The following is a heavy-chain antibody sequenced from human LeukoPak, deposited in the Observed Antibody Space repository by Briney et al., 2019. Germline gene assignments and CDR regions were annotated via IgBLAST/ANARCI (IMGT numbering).Heavy chain of an antibody. V-gene: IGHV3-7*03. CDR1: GFTFSNAW. J-gene: IGHJ3*02. CDR2: INVDGTAE. CDR3: ARDPYRFAFDI. Sequence: GGSLRLSCAASGFTFSNAWMSWVRQTPGQGLEWVANINVDGTAEYYVDSVKGRFTISRDNAKNSLYLQMNSLRAEDTAVYYCARDPYRFAFDIWGQGTVVLVSS. D-gene: IGHD1-26*01.